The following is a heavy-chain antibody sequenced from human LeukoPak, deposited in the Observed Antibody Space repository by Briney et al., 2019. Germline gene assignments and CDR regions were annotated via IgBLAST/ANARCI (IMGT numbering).Heavy chain of an antibody. D-gene: IGHD3-22*01. V-gene: IGHV3-23*01. CDR3: AKDLYYYDSSGYYSHCLDY. J-gene: IGHJ4*02. Sequence: GGSLRLSCAASGFTFSSYAMSWVRQAPGKGLEWVSPISGSGGSTYYADSVKGRFTISRDNSKNTLYLQMNSLRAEDTAVYYCAKDLYYYDSSGYYSHCLDYWAREPWSPSPQ. CDR2: ISGSGGST. CDR1: GFTFSSYA.